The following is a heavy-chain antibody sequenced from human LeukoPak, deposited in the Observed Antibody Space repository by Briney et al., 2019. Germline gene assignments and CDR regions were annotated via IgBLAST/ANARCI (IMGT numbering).Heavy chain of an antibody. Sequence: GESLKISCQASGYTFTTYWIGWVRQMPGKGLEWMGIIYPRDSDTRYSPSFQGQVTISADKSINTAYLQWSSLKASDTAMYYCARPPRRSCTTDCITVWGQGTLVTVSS. J-gene: IGHJ4*02. CDR3: ARPPRRSCTTDCITV. CDR1: GYTFTTYW. D-gene: IGHD2-8*01. CDR2: IYPRDSDT. V-gene: IGHV5-51*01.